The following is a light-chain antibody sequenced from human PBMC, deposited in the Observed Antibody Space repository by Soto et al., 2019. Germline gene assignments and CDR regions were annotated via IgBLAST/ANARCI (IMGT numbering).Light chain of an antibody. V-gene: IGKV1-39*01. CDR2: AAS. J-gene: IGKJ4*01. CDR3: QQCNTCPIT. CDR1: QSISSF. Sequence: IQGANCATSLTPSLSARVTIACRASQSISSFLNWYQQKPGKAPKLLIYAASSLQSGVPSRFSGSGSGTDFTLTISSLQPEDFAIYYCQQCNTCPITFGRGTKVDIK.